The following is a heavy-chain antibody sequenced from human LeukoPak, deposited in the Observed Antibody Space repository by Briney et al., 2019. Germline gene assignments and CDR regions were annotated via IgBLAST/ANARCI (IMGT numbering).Heavy chain of an antibody. CDR1: GRSISCGGYS. V-gene: IGHV4-30-2*01. CDR3: ASHSTGYEKDY. J-gene: IGHJ4*02. Sequence: SSETLSLTCAVSGRSISCGGYSWSWIRPPPGEGLEWIGYIYHSGSTYYHPSLKSRVTISVDRSKNQFSLKLGSVTAADTAVYYCASHSTGYEKDYWGQGTLVTVSS. CDR2: IYHSGST. D-gene: IGHD6-25*01.